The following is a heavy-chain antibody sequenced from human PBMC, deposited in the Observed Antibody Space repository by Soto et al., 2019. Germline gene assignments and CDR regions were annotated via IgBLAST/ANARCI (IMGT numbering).Heavy chain of an antibody. CDR1: GDSISGYY. CDR3: ARNYCSFTTCSLFDY. D-gene: IGHD2-2*01. Sequence: SETLSLTCTVSGDSISGYYWSWIRQRPGKGLEWIGYISNSGSTNYNPSLKSRVTISGDTSKNQFSLRLSSVTAADTAVYYCARNYCSFTTCSLFDYWGQGSPVTVSS. J-gene: IGHJ4*02. CDR2: ISNSGST. V-gene: IGHV4-59*01.